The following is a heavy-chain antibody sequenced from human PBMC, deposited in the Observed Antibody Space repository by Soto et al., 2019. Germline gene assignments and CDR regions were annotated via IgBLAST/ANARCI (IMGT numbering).Heavy chain of an antibody. J-gene: IGHJ4*02. Sequence: PGGSLRLSCVAPDFSFTSYAMTWVRLPPGKGLQWVAALSHDGGNIYYRDSVRGRFTISRDHSKNTLYLQMHSLKGEDTAVYFCAKKMGTWVETAIDFWGQGTQVTVSS. D-gene: IGHD2-21*02. CDR2: LSHDGGNI. CDR3: AKKMGTWVETAIDF. CDR1: DFSFTSYA. V-gene: IGHV3-23*01.